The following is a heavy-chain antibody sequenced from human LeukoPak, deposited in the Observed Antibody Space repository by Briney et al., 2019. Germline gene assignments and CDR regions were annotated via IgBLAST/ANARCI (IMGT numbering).Heavy chain of an antibody. J-gene: IGHJ4*02. CDR3: ARDGYYFDY. V-gene: IGHV3-48*03. CDR2: ISSSGSTI. CDR1: GFTSSSYE. Sequence: GGSLRLSCAASGFTSSSYEMNWVRQAPGKGLEWVSYISSSGSTIYYADSVKGRFTISRDNAKNSLYLQMNSLRAEDTAVYYCARDGYYFDYWGQGTLVTVSS.